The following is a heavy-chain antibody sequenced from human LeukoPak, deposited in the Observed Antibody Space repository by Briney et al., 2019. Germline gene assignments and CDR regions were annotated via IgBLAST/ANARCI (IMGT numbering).Heavy chain of an antibody. CDR3: ARDLKGDGYFDY. CDR1: GFTFSSYG. V-gene: IGHV3-33*01. D-gene: IGHD2-21*02. J-gene: IGHJ4*02. Sequence: GGSLRASCAASGFTFSSYGMHWVRQAPGKGLEWVAVIWYDGSNKYYADSVKGRFTISRDNSKNTLYLQMNSLRAEDTAVYYCARDLKGDGYFDYWGQGTLVTVSS. CDR2: IWYDGSNK.